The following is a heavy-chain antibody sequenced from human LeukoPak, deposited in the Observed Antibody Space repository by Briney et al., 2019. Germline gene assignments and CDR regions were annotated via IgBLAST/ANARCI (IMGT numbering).Heavy chain of an antibody. CDR3: ARDSGEGAHDY. Sequence: GASVKVSCKASGGTFSSYAISWVRQAPGQGLEWMGRIIPILGIANYAQKFQGRVTITADKSTSTAHMELSSLRSEDTAVYYCARDSGEGAHDYWGQGTLVTVSS. J-gene: IGHJ4*02. D-gene: IGHD1-26*01. CDR1: GGTFSSYA. V-gene: IGHV1-69*04. CDR2: IIPILGIA.